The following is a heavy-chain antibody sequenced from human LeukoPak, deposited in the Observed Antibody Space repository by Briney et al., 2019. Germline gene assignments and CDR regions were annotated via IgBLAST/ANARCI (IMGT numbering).Heavy chain of an antibody. CDR2: IHYSGSA. Sequence: SETLSLTCTVSGGSISGYYWGWIRQPPGKGLEWMGYIHYSGSADYNPSLRSRVTISVDTSKNQFSLKLSSGTAADTAVYYCARNGDQDYGDHWGQGILVTVSS. CDR3: ARNGDQDYGDH. CDR1: GGSISGYY. J-gene: IGHJ4*02. V-gene: IGHV4-59*01. D-gene: IGHD3-10*01.